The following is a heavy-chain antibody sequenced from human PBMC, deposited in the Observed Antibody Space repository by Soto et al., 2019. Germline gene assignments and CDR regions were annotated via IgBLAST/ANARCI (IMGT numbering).Heavy chain of an antibody. J-gene: IGHJ4*02. CDR1: GFTFSNID. D-gene: IGHD3-16*01. Sequence: EVQLLESGGGLVQPGGSLRLSCAGSGFTFSNIDMSWVRQAPGKGLEWVSGISGSGDSTYYADSVKGRFTISRDNSKNTVSLQINSLGAEDTAIYYCAKSIWGWGQGTLVTVSS. CDR2: ISGSGDST. V-gene: IGHV3-23*01. CDR3: AKSIWG.